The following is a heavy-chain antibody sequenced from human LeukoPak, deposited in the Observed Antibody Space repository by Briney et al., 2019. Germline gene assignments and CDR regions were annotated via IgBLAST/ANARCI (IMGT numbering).Heavy chain of an antibody. Sequence: PGGSLRLSCAASGFTLSSYWMSWVRQAPGKGLEWVANIKVDGSEEYYVGSVKGRFTISRDNANSSLYLQMNSLRDEDTAVYYCARFCSSRYYFDYWRQGTLVTVST. V-gene: IGHV3-7*01. J-gene: IGHJ4*02. CDR2: IKVDGSEE. CDR1: GFTLSSYW. D-gene: IGHD6-13*01. CDR3: ARFCSSRYYFDY.